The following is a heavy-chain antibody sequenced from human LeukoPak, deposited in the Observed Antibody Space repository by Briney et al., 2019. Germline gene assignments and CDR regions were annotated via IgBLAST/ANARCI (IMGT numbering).Heavy chain of an antibody. J-gene: IGHJ5*02. Sequence: ASVKVSCEASGYTFTNYDINWVRQATGQGLEWMGWMSPNSGNTGYAQKFQGRVTITRNTSISTAYMELSSLRSEDTAMYYCARDIAGATKGGWFDTWGQGTPVTVSS. CDR2: MSPNSGNT. CDR3: ARDIAGATKGGWFDT. V-gene: IGHV1-8*01. D-gene: IGHD1-26*01. CDR1: GYTFTNYD.